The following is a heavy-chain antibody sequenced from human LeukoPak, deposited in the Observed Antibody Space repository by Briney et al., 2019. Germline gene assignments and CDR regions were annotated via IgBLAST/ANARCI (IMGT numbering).Heavy chain of an antibody. CDR1: GFTFSSYS. J-gene: IGHJ4*02. CDR2: IWYDGSNK. D-gene: IGHD6-19*01. V-gene: IGHV3-33*08. Sequence: GGSLRLSCAASGFTFSSYSMNWVRQAPGRGLEWVALIWYDGSNKYYADSVKGRFTISRDNSKNTLYLQMNSLRVEDTAVYYCARDLGYSSGHPFDYWGQGTLVTVSS. CDR3: ARDLGYSSGHPFDY.